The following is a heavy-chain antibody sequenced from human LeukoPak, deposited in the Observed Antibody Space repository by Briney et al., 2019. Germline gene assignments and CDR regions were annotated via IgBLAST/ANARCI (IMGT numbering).Heavy chain of an antibody. J-gene: IGHJ4*02. D-gene: IGHD5-18*01. CDR3: ARWIQLWPKAYYFDY. Sequence: SETLSLTCTVSGGSISSYYWSWIRQPPGRGLEWIGYIYYSGSTNYNPSLKSRVTISVDTSKNQFSLKLSSVTAADTAVYYCARWIQLWPKAYYFDYWGQGTLVTVSS. CDR2: IYYSGST. V-gene: IGHV4-59*01. CDR1: GGSISSYY.